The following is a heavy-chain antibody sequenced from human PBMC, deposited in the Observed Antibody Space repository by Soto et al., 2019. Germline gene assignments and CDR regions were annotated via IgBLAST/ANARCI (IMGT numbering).Heavy chain of an antibody. V-gene: IGHV3-23*01. CDR2: ISASGSTT. J-gene: IGHJ3*02. Sequence: VGSLRLSCAASGFIFSSYAMHWVRQAPGKGLESVSIISASGSTTYYADSVKGRFTISRDSSKNSLYLQMNSLRAEDTALYYCVRDFNYAFDIWGQGTMVPVSS. CDR3: VRDFNYAFDI. CDR1: GFIFSSYA.